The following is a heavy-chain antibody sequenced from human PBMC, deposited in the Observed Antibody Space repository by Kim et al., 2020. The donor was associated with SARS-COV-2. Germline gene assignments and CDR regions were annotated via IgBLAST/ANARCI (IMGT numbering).Heavy chain of an antibody. CDR2: ISYDGSNK. D-gene: IGHD2-21*02. V-gene: IGHV3-30*18. CDR3: AKLVVVTAVDAFDI. J-gene: IGHJ3*02. Sequence: GGSLRLSCAASGFTFSSYGMHWVRQAPGKGLEWVAVISYDGSNKYYADSVKGRFTISRDNSKNTRYLQMNSLRAEDTAVYYCAKLVVVTAVDAFDIWGQGTIVTVSS. CDR1: GFTFSSYG.